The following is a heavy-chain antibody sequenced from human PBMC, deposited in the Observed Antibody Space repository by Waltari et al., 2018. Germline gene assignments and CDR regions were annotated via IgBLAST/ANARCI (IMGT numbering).Heavy chain of an antibody. CDR1: GASISHFY. D-gene: IGHD6-13*01. Sequence: QVHLQESGPGLVKPSDTLSLTCSVSGASISHFYWSWIRLSAAHWLEWVGRIYTTGTPNYSPSLTSRVTMSIDTSKKLLSLNRRSVTAADTGTYYCARMKNNRESAASWYPPSFDSWGQGIHVTVSS. J-gene: IGHJ5*01. V-gene: IGHV4-4*07. CDR3: ARMKNNRESAASWYPPSFDS. CDR2: IYTTGTP.